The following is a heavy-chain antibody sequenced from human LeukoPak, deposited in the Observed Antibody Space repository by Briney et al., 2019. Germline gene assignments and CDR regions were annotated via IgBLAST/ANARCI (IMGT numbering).Heavy chain of an antibody. CDR3: ARDNSVGDIAWWFDP. J-gene: IGHJ5*02. Sequence: ASVKVSCKASGYSFTSHYMHWVRQAPGQGLEWMGLINPSGSSTLYAQKFQGRVTMTRDMSTTTDYMELSSLRYEDTAVYYCARDNSVGDIAWWFDPWGQGTLVTVSS. CDR1: GYSFTSHY. D-gene: IGHD3-16*02. V-gene: IGHV1-46*01. CDR2: INPSGSST.